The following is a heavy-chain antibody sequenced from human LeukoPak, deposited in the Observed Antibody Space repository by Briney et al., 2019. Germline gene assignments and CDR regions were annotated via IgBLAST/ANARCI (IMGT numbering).Heavy chain of an antibody. CDR1: GFTFDDYA. J-gene: IGHJ4*02. Sequence: GGSLRLSCAASGFTFDDYAMHWVRQAPGKGLEWVSLISGDGGSTYYADSVKGRFTISRDNAKNSLYVQMNSLRVEDTAVYYCARGGTRRPSPSDFWGQGTLVTVSS. CDR2: ISGDGGST. V-gene: IGHV3-43*02. D-gene: IGHD1-1*01. CDR3: ARGGTRRPSPSDF.